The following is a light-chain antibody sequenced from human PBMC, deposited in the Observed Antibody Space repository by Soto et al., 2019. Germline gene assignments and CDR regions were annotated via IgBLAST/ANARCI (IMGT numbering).Light chain of an antibody. CDR1: SSNIGAGYV. V-gene: IGLV1-40*01. J-gene: IGLJ1*01. CDR2: SDN. Sequence: QSVLTQPPSVSGAPGRRVTISCTGSSSNIGAGYVVHWYQQLPGAAPKLLIFSDNNRPSGVPDRFSGSKSGTSASLAITGLRAEDEADYYCQSYDSGVTGSVFGTGTKVTVL. CDR3: QSYDSGVTGSV.